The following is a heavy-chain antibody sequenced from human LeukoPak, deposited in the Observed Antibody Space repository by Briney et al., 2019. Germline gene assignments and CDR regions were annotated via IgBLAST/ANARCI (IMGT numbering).Heavy chain of an antibody. Sequence: GGSLRLSCAASGFTFSDYYMSWIRQAPGKGLEWVAVLSYGGTNKYYADSVKGRFTISRDSSKNTMFLQMNSLRAEDTAVYHCARDRSGYANDAFDFWGQGTMVTVSS. D-gene: IGHD3-3*01. J-gene: IGHJ3*01. V-gene: IGHV3-30-3*01. CDR1: GFTFSDYY. CDR2: LSYGGTNK. CDR3: ARDRSGYANDAFDF.